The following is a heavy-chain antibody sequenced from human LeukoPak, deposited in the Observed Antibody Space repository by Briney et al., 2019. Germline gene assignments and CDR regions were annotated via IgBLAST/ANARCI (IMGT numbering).Heavy chain of an antibody. V-gene: IGHV3-53*01. CDR2: IYSGGST. Sequence: GGSLRLSCAASDFTVGSNYMSWVRQAPGKGLEWVSVIYSGGSTYYADSVKGRFTISRDNSKNTLYLQMNSLRAEDTAVYHCARGMDSSGWIDYYYGMDVWGQGTTVTVSS. CDR3: ARGMDSSGWIDYYYGMDV. CDR1: DFTVGSNY. D-gene: IGHD6-19*01. J-gene: IGHJ6*02.